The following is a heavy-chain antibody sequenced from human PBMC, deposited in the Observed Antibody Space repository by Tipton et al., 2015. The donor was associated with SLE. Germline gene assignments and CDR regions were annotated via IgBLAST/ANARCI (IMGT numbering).Heavy chain of an antibody. Sequence: TLSLTCTVSGISIIRGTDYWTWIRQPAGKGLEWFGRIASNGFANYNRSLESRVTISVDTSKNQFSLKLSSVTAADTAVYYCAREGWRVEVHAFDIWGQGTMVTVSS. CDR2: IASNGFA. J-gene: IGHJ3*02. V-gene: IGHV4-61*02. D-gene: IGHD1-1*01. CDR3: AREGWRVEVHAFDI. CDR1: GISIIRGTDY.